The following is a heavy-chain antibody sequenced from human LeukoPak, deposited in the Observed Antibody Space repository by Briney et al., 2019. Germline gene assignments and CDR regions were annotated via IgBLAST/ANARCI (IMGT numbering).Heavy chain of an antibody. Sequence: PSETLSLTCAVYGGSFSGYYWSWIRQPPGKGLEWIGEINHSGSTNYDPSLKSRVTISVDTSKNQFSLKLSSVTAADTAVYCCARGPYYYGSGALMDVWGKGTTVTVSS. CDR2: INHSGST. V-gene: IGHV4-34*01. CDR1: GGSFSGYY. J-gene: IGHJ6*04. D-gene: IGHD3-10*01. CDR3: ARGPYYYGSGALMDV.